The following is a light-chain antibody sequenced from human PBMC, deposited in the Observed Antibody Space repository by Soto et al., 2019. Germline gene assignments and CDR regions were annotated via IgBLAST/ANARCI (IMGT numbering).Light chain of an antibody. J-gene: IGLJ1*01. Sequence: QSALTQPPSVSGSPGQSVTVSCTGTSSDIGAYNRVSWYQQSPGAAPKLMICDVNNRPSGVPERFSGSKSGNTASLTIFELQAADEADYYCNSFTTSDTYVFGNETKVTVL. CDR2: DVN. CDR1: SSDIGAYNR. CDR3: NSFTTSDTYV. V-gene: IGLV2-18*02.